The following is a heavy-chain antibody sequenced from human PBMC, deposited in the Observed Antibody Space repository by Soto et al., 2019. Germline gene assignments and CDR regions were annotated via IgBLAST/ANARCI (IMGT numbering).Heavy chain of an antibody. CDR2: ISSSSSYI. D-gene: IGHD3-16*01. J-gene: IGHJ5*02. CDR3: ARDPSRGGTSDGFAP. CDR1: GFTFSTYN. Sequence: EVQLVESGGGLVKPGGSLRLSCAASGFTFSTYNMNWVRQTPGKGLEWVSYISSSSSYIYYADSVKGRFTISRDNAKNSLPLQMTGRRAEDTAVYYCARDPSRGGTSDGFAPWGQGTRVTVPS. V-gene: IGHV3-21*06.